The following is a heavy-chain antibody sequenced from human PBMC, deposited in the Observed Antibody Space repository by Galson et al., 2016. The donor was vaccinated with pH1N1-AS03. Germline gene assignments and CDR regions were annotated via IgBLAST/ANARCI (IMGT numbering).Heavy chain of an antibody. CDR3: TRDRLWSGDNEPFDL. CDR1: GFTFEDHA. D-gene: IGHD3-10*01. Sequence: SLRLSCAASGFTFEDHAMHWVRQIPGRGLEWVSRISWNSGKLGYAASVNGRFTISRDNAKNSVYLQMNRLRLEDTALYYCTRDRLWSGDNEPFDLWGQGTVVTV. V-gene: IGHV3-9*01. J-gene: IGHJ3*01. CDR2: ISWNSGKL.